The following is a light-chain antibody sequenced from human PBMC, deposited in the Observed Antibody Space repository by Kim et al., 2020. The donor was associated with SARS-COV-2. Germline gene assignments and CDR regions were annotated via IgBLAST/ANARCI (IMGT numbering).Light chain of an antibody. CDR1: SSDIGAYNF. Sequence: GQSTTISCTGTSSDIGAYNFVSWYQQHPGKVPKLMIYDVSDRPSGVSNRFSGSKSGNTASLTISGRQAEDEADYYCFSYSSSSTLVFGGGTQLTVL. CDR3: FSYSSSSTLV. J-gene: IGLJ2*01. V-gene: IGLV2-14*03. CDR2: DVS.